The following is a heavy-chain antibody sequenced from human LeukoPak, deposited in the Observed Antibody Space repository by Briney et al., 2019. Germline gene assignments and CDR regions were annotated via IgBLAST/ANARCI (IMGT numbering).Heavy chain of an antibody. CDR1: GFTVSSNY. J-gene: IGHJ4*02. CDR2: IYSGGST. D-gene: IGHD3-10*01. V-gene: IGHV3-53*01. Sequence: GGSLRLSCAASGFTVSSNYMSWVRQAPGKGLEWVSVIYSGGSTYYADSVKGRFTISRDNSKNTLYLQMNSLRAEDTAVYYSAMRLMVRGVIPHDYWGQGTLVTVSS. CDR3: AMRLMVRGVIPHDY.